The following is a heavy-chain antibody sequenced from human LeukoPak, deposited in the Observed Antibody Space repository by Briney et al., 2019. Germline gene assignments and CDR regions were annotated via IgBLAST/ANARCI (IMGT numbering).Heavy chain of an antibody. Sequence: GGTLRLSCAASRFTFSSYGMHWVRQAPGKGLEWVAFIRYDGSNKYYADSVKGRFTISRDNSKNTLYLQMNSLRAEDTAVYYCARDGGNYVGYFDYWGQGTLVTVSS. CDR1: RFTFSSYG. CDR3: ARDGGNYVGYFDY. J-gene: IGHJ4*02. D-gene: IGHD1-7*01. V-gene: IGHV3-30*02. CDR2: IRYDGSNK.